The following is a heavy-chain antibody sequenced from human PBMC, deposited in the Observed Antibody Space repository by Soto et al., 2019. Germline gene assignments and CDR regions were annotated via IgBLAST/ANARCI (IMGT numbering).Heavy chain of an antibody. CDR1: GGSVSSGDYY. CDR2: LYYSGNT. J-gene: IGHJ4*02. Sequence: SETLSLTCTVSGGSVSSGDYYWSWIRQPPGKGLEWIGYLYYSGNTDYNPSLKSRVTISVDTSKNQFSLKLSSVTAADTAVYFCARHGYGNDYWGQGTLVTVSS. CDR3: ARHGYGNDY. V-gene: IGHV4-61*08. D-gene: IGHD5-12*01.